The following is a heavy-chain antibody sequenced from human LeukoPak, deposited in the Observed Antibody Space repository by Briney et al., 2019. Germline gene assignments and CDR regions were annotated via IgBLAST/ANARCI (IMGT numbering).Heavy chain of an antibody. CDR1: GFTFSSYG. CDR3: AKEGRYFDWLLSWYFDY. CDR2: ISYDGSNK. D-gene: IGHD3-9*01. Sequence: PGGSLRLSCAAPGFTFSSYGMHWVRQAPGKGLEWVAVISYDGSNKYYADSVKGRFAISRDNSKNTLYLQMNSLRAEDTAVYYCAKEGRYFDWLLSWYFDYWGQGTLVTVSS. V-gene: IGHV3-30*18. J-gene: IGHJ4*02.